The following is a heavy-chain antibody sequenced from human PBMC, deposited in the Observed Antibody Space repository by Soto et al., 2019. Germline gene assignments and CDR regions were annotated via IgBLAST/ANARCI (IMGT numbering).Heavy chain of an antibody. CDR2: ISAYNGNT. CDR1: GYTFTSYG. V-gene: IGHV1-18*04. Sequence: ASVKVSCKASGYTFTSYGISWVRQAPGQGLEWMGWISAYNGNTNYAQKLQGRVTITTDTSTSTAYMELRSLRSDDTAVYYCARKISGYSSGWYMVDYWGQGTLVTVSS. CDR3: ARKISGYSSGWYMVDY. D-gene: IGHD6-19*01. J-gene: IGHJ4*02.